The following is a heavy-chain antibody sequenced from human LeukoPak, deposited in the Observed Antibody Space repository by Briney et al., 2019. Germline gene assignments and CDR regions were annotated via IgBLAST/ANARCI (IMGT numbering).Heavy chain of an antibody. CDR3: ANEDIVVVPAAARKDYYYYYMDV. J-gene: IGHJ6*03. D-gene: IGHD2-2*01. V-gene: IGHV3-33*06. Sequence: GGSLRLSCAASGFTFSSYGMHWVRQAPGKGLEWVAVIWYDGSNKYYADSVKGRFTISRDNAKNSLYLQMNSLRAEDTGVYYCANEDIVVVPAAARKDYYYYYMDVWGKRNTGTVSS. CDR1: GFTFSSYG. CDR2: IWYDGSNK.